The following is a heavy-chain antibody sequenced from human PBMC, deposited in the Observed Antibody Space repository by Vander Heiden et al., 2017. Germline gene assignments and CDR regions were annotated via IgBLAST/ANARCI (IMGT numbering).Heavy chain of an antibody. D-gene: IGHD1-26*01. CDR1: GASVPSNNAA. CDR3: ARTSGYFDY. J-gene: IGHJ4*02. V-gene: IGHV6-1*01. CDR2: TYYRSKWYR. Sequence: QVQLQQSGPGLVKPSQTLSLTCAISGASVPSNNAAWNWIRPSPSRGLEWLGRTYYRSKWYREYAVSVKSRVTINPDTSKNQFSLQLNSVTPEDTAVYYCARTSGYFDYWGQGTLVTVSS.